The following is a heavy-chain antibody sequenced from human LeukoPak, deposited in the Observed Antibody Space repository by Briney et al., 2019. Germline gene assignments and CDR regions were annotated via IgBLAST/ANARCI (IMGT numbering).Heavy chain of an antibody. J-gene: IGHJ4*02. D-gene: IGHD3-3*01. CDR2: IHLDGRT. V-gene: IGHV4-4*02. CDR1: GGSVINTNW. Sequence: SGTLSLTCGVSGGSVINTNWWTWVRQPPGKGLEWIGEIHLDGRTNYNPSLESRLTMSVDVSENQVSLKLTSVTAADTAVYYCAREGGFYRPLDYSGQGTLVTVSS. CDR3: AREGGFYRPLDY.